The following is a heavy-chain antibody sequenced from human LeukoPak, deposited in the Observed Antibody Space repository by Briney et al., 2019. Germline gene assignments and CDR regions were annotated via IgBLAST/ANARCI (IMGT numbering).Heavy chain of an antibody. CDR1: GINLSNYV. V-gene: IGHV3-23*01. D-gene: IGHD3-10*01. CDR3: AKRGVVIRVILVGFHKEAYYFDS. J-gene: IGHJ4*02. CDR2: ISRSGGGT. Sequence: TGGSLRLSCAVSGINLSNYVMSWVRQAPGKGLEWVAGISRSGGGTNYADSAKGRFTISRDNPKNTLYLEMNGLRAEDTVVYFCAKRGVVIRVILVGFHKEAYYFDSWGQGALVTVSS.